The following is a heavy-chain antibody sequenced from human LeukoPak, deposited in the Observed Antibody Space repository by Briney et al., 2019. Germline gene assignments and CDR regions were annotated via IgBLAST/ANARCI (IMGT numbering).Heavy chain of an antibody. D-gene: IGHD1-1*01. Sequence: GGSLRLSCAASGFSFSDYWMNCVRQAPGKGLEWVANIKKDGTEKYYVDSVKGRFTISRDNAKNSLSLQMSGLRAEDTAVYYCARDWNGSGTAFDHWGQGTLVTVSS. J-gene: IGHJ4*02. CDR3: ARDWNGSGTAFDH. CDR1: GFSFSDYW. V-gene: IGHV3-7*05. CDR2: IKKDGTEK.